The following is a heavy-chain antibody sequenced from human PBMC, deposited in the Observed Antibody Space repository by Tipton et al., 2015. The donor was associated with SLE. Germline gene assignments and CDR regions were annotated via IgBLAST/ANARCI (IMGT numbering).Heavy chain of an antibody. CDR1: GVSFSDYS. CDR2: IYYSGST. CDR3: ARHRTYSSSWDGYNWFDP. V-gene: IGHV4-59*08. J-gene: IGHJ5*02. D-gene: IGHD6-13*01. Sequence: TLSLTCTVSGVSFSDYSWSWVRQPPGKGLEWIGYIYYSGSTYYNPSLKSRVTISVDTSKNQFSLKLSSVTAADTAVYYCARHRTYSSSWDGYNWFDPWGQGTLVSVSS.